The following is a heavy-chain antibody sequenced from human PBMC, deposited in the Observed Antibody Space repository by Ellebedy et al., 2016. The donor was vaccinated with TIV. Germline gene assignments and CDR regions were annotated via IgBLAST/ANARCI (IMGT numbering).Heavy chain of an antibody. J-gene: IGHJ6*02. CDR1: GGSISSSDHY. V-gene: IGHV4-39*07. CDR2: IYYRGST. D-gene: IGHD2-15*01. CDR3: ARDSRYCSGGSCHPQSYGMDV. Sequence: MPSETLSLTCTVSGGSISSSDHYWGWIRQPPGKGLEWIGGIYYRGSTHSNPSLKSRVTISVDRPKNQFSLRLSSVTAADTAVYYCARDSRYCSGGSCHPQSYGMDVWGQGTTVTVS.